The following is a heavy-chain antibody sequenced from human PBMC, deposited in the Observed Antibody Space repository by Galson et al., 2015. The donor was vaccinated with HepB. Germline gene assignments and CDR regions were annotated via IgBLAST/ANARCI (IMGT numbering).Heavy chain of an antibody. D-gene: IGHD2-15*01. CDR3: ARGYYCSGSSCIYAFDI. CDR1: GYSFTSSW. J-gene: IGHJ3*02. CDR2: IYPSDSDT. V-gene: IGHV5-51*01. Sequence: QSGAEVKKPGESLKISCKGSGYSFTSSWIAWVRQMPGKGLEWMGTIYPSDSDTTYSPSFQGQVSVSADKSISTAYLHWSSLKASDTAIYYCARGYYCSGSSCIYAFDIWGQGQWSPSLQ.